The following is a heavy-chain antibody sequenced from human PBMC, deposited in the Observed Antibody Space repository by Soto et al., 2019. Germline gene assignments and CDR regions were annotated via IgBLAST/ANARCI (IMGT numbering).Heavy chain of an antibody. CDR2: MYNTGST. D-gene: IGHD2-21*02. J-gene: IGHJ6*02. CDR1: GGSISSYY. V-gene: IGHV4-59*01. Sequence: QVRLQESGPGLVKPSENLSLTCTVSGGSISSYYWSWIRQPPGKGLEWIGYMYNTGSTIYNPSLKRRVTISVDTSKNQFSLKLNSVTAADTAVYYCARDLWGYCGADCYPLDVWGQGTMVTVSS. CDR3: ARDLWGYCGADCYPLDV.